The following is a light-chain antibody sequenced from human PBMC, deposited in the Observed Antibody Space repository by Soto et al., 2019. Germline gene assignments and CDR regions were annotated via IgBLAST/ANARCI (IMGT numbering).Light chain of an antibody. J-gene: IGKJ1*01. CDR2: GAS. Sequence: EIVLTQSPGTLSLSPGERATLSCRASQSVSSSYLAWYQQKPGQAPRLLISGASNGATGIPPKFSGSGSGTEFTLTVDSLQSDDIAVYYCQQYNNWPSWTFGQGTKVEIK. V-gene: IGKV3-15*01. CDR3: QQYNNWPSWT. CDR1: QSVSSSY.